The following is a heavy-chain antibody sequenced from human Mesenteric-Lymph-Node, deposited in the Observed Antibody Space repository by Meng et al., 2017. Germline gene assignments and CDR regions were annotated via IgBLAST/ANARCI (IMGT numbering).Heavy chain of an antibody. D-gene: IGHD3-16*01. CDR1: GFSIQRYG. CDR3: AADLGGWAFHY. J-gene: IGHJ4*01. V-gene: IGHV3-20*04. CDR2: INWESTLM. Sequence: GGSLRLSCAASGFSIQRYGMNWVRQVPGKGPEWVSTINWESTLMGYSASVKGRFTISKDNARNSLYLQMDTLRDEDTALYYCAADLGGWAFHYWGQGTLVTVSS.